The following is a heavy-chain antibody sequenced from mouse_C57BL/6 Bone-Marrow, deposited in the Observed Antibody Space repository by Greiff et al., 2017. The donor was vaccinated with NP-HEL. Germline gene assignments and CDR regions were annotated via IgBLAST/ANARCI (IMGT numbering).Heavy chain of an antibody. J-gene: IGHJ2*01. D-gene: IGHD4-1*01. Sequence: EVQVVQSGAELVRPGASVKLSCTASGFNIKDDYMHWVKQRPEQGLEWIGWIDPENGDTEYASKFQGKATITADTSSNTAYLQLSSLTSEDTAVDYCATRNWDVDYWGRGKALTVSA. CDR1: GFNIKDDY. CDR3: ATRNWDVDY. V-gene: IGHV14-4*01. CDR2: IDPENGDT.